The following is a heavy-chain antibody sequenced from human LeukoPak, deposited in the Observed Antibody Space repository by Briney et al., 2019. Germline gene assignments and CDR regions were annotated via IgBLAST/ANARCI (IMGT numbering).Heavy chain of an antibody. CDR2: IYTSGST. CDR3: ARLTHFNTAMVYNYFDY. V-gene: IGHV4-4*07. D-gene: IGHD5-18*01. CDR1: GGSISSYY. J-gene: IGHJ4*02. Sequence: SEILSLTCTVSGGSISSYYWSWIRQPAGKGLEWIGRIYTSGSTNYNPSLKSRVTMSVDTSKNQFSLKLSSVTAADTAVYYCARLTHFNTAMVYNYFDYWGQGTLVTVSS.